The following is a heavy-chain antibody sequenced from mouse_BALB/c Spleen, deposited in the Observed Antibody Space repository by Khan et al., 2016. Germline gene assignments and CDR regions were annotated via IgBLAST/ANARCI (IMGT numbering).Heavy chain of an antibody. Sequence: QVQLQQSGAELVRPGSSVKISCKASGYAFSSYWMNWVKQRPGQGLEWIGQIYPGDGDTNYNGTFKGKATLTADKSSSTAYMQLSSLKSEDSAVYFCARVSSSGYVAWFAYWGQGTLVTVSA. D-gene: IGHD3-1*01. CDR3: ARVSSSGYVAWFAY. CDR1: GYAFSSYW. J-gene: IGHJ3*01. CDR2: IYPGDGDT. V-gene: IGHV1-80*01.